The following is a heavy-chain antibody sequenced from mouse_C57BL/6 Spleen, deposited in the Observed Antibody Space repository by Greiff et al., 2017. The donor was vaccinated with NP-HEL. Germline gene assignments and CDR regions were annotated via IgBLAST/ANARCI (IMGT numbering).Heavy chain of an antibody. J-gene: IGHJ4*01. CDR3: ARHGSSYYYAMDY. CDR1: GYTFTSYT. Sequence: QVQLKQSGAELARPGASVKMSCKASGYTFTSYTMHWVKQRPGQGLEWIGYINPSSGYTKYNQKFKDKATFTADKSSSTAYMQLSSLTSEDSAVYYCARHGSSYYYAMDYWGQGTSVTVSS. CDR2: INPSSGYT. V-gene: IGHV1-4*01. D-gene: IGHD1-1*01.